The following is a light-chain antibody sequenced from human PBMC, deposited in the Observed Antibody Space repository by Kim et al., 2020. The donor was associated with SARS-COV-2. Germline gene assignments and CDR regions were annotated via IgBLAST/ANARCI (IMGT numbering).Light chain of an antibody. V-gene: IGKV3-20*01. CDR1: QSVSANS. J-gene: IGKJ1*01. Sequence: SPGERATLPCRATQSVSANSLAWYQHKRGQAPRLRIYGASTRATGIPDRFTGSGSGTDFTLTISRLEPEDFAVYYCQQYDLLPRTFGQGTKVDIK. CDR2: GAS. CDR3: QQYDLLPRT.